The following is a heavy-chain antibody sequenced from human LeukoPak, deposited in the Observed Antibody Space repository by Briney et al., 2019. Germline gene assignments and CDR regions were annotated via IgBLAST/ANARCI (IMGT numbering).Heavy chain of an antibody. Sequence: GGSLRLSCAASGFTFSAYYMNWIGQAPGNGLEWVSYISSSGHTNYADSVKGRFTISRDNAKNSLYLQMNSLRAEDTAVYYCAAAAGYRFDIWGQGTLVTVSS. CDR2: ISSSGHT. D-gene: IGHD6-13*01. V-gene: IGHV3-11*03. CDR1: GFTFSAYY. J-gene: IGHJ3*02. CDR3: AAAAGYRFDI.